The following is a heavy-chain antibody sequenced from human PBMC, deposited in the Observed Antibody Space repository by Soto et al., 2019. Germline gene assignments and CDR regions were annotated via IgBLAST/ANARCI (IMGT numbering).Heavy chain of an antibody. V-gene: IGHV3-21*01. D-gene: IGHD6-19*01. CDR3: ARDPDSSGWYGLDY. Sequence: GGSLRLSCAASGFTFSSYSMNWVRQAPGKGLEWVSSISISSIYIYYADSVKGRFTISRDNAKNSLYLQMNSLRAEDTAVYYCARDPDSSGWYGLDYWGQGTWSPSPQ. CDR2: ISISSIYI. CDR1: GFTFSSYS. J-gene: IGHJ4*02.